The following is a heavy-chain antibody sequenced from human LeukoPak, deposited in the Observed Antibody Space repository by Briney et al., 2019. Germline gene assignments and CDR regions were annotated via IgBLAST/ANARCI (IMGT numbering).Heavy chain of an antibody. Sequence: ASAQVSCQASGYTFPHYYLHWVRPAPGQGREWVAWINPNSGGTNYAQKFQGRVSMSRDTSISTAYMELRRLKSHDTAVYYCARDFRVTTEYNWFDPWGQGTLVTVPS. CDR3: ARDFRVTTEYNWFDP. CDR2: INPNSGGT. CDR1: GYTFPHYY. J-gene: IGHJ5*02. V-gene: IGHV1-2*02. D-gene: IGHD3-3*01.